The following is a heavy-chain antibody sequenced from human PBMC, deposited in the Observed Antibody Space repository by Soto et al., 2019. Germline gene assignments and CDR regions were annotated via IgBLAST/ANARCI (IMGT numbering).Heavy chain of an antibody. J-gene: IGHJ3*02. CDR3: ARVDYCSGGSCYSGWLPNDAFDI. CDR1: GGSISSGGYY. V-gene: IGHV4-31*03. Sequence: SETLSLTCTVSGGSISSGGYYWSWIRQHPGKGLEWIGYIYYSGSTYCNPSLKSRVTISVDTSKNQFSLQLNSVTPEDTAVYYCARVDYCSGGSCYSGWLPNDAFDIWGQGTMVTVPS. CDR2: IYYSGST. D-gene: IGHD2-15*01.